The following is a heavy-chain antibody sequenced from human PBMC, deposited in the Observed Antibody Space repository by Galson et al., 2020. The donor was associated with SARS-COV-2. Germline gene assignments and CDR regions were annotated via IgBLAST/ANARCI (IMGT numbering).Heavy chain of an antibody. CDR3: AKDLFGQPSCLDY. Sequence: GESLKISCAASGFTFSSYAMSWVRQAPGKGLEWVSAISGSGGSTYYADSVKGRFTISRDNSKNTLYLQMNSLRAEDTAVYYCAKDLFGQPSCLDYWGQGTLVTVSS. D-gene: IGHD2-2*01. V-gene: IGHV3-23*01. CDR2: ISGSGGST. J-gene: IGHJ4*02. CDR1: GFTFSSYA.